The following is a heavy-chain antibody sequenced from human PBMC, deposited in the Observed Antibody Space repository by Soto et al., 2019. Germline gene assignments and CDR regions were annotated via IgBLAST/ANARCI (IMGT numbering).Heavy chain of an antibody. CDR1: GFRFSNYY. D-gene: IGHD3-10*01. CDR3: ARAVLGFDS. Sequence: QVPLVESGGGLVKPRGSLRLSCAASGFRFSNYYMAWIRQAPVKGLEWVSYISSGGGSKYYADSVKGRFTIYRDNTKNILYLQMKGLSADDPAVYYCARAVLGFDSLGRGALVTVAS. CDR2: ISSGGGSK. J-gene: IGHJ4*02. V-gene: IGHV3-11*01.